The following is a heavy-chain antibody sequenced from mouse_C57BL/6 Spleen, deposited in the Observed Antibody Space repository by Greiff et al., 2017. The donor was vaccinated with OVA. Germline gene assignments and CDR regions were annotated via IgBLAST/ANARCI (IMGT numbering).Heavy chain of an antibody. CDR1: GFNIKDYY. CDR3: TTWDGYYRYAMDY. CDR2: IDPEDGDT. D-gene: IGHD2-3*01. J-gene: IGHJ4*01. V-gene: IGHV14-1*01. Sequence: VQLKESGAELVRPGASVKLSCTASGFNIKDYYMHWVKQRPEQGLEWIGRIDPEDGDTEYAPKFQGKATMTADTSSNTASLQLSSLTSEDTAVYYCTTWDGYYRYAMDYWGQGTAVTVSS.